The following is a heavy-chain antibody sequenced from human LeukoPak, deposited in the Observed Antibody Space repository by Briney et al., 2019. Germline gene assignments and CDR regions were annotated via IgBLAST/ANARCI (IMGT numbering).Heavy chain of an antibody. Sequence: GGSLRLSCAASGFTFSSYSMNWVRQAPGKGLEWVSYISSSSSTIYYADSVKGRFTISRDNAKNSLYLQMNSLRAEDTAVYYCAKEGMITFGGVIAAVDYWGQGTLVTVSS. CDR1: GFTFSSYS. CDR2: ISSSSSTI. CDR3: AKEGMITFGGVIAAVDY. V-gene: IGHV3-48*04. D-gene: IGHD3-16*02. J-gene: IGHJ4*02.